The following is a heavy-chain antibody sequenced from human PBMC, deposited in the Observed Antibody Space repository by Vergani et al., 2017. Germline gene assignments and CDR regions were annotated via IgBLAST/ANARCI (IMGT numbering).Heavy chain of an antibody. V-gene: IGHV5-51*01. CDR2: IYPDDSDT. CDR3: ARVGWSYYDSSGYYYAPGGWFDP. CDR1: GYIFTTYW. D-gene: IGHD3-22*01. J-gene: IGHJ5*02. Sequence: EVQLVQSEAAVRKPGESLKISCKGSGYIFTTYWIAWVRQMPGRGLEWMGIIYPDDSDTRYSPSFQGQVTISADKSISTAYLQWSSLKASDTAMYYCARVGWSYYDSSGYYYAPGGWFDPWGQGTLVTVSS.